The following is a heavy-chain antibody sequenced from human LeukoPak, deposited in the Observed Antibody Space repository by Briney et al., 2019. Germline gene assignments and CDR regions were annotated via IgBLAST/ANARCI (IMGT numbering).Heavy chain of an antibody. CDR3: ARQASSDFWSGYSAFDY. CDR2: IYPGDSDT. Sequence: GESLKVTCKGSGYSFTSYWIGWVRQMPGKGLEWMGIIYPGDSDTRYSPSFQGQVTISADKSISTAYLQWSSLKASDTAMYYCARQASSDFWSGYSAFDYWGQGTLVTVSS. V-gene: IGHV5-51*01. J-gene: IGHJ4*02. CDR1: GYSFTSYW. D-gene: IGHD3-3*01.